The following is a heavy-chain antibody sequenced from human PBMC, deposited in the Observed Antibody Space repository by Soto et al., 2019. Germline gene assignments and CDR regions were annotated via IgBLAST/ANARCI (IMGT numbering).Heavy chain of an antibody. J-gene: IGHJ6*02. Sequence: GGSVRLSCAASGFTFSSYAMSWVRQAPGKGLEWVSAISGSGGSTYYADSVKGRFTISRDNSKNTLYLQMNSLRAEDTAVYYCAKARVSRAYSYHSTGRYLDVSGQGTTVTGSS. V-gene: IGHV3-23*01. CDR1: GFTFSSYA. CDR3: AKARVSRAYSYHSTGRYLDV. D-gene: IGHD3-22*01. CDR2: ISGSGGST.